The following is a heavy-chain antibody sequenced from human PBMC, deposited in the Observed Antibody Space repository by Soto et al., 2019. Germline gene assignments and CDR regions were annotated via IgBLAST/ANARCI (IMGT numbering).Heavy chain of an antibody. CDR1: GDSISSGGYS. J-gene: IGHJ4*02. Sequence: SLSLTCAVSGDSISSGGYSWNWIRQPPGKGLEWIGYIYHDGSTSFNPSLKSRVTLSVDSSKNQFSLKLSSVTAADTAVYYCARDSGYFDYWGQGTLVTVSS. V-gene: IGHV4-30-2*01. D-gene: IGHD2-15*01. CDR3: ARDSGYFDY. CDR2: IYHDGST.